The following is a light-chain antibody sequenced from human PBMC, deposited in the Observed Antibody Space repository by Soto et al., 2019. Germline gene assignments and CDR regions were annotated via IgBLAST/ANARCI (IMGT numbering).Light chain of an antibody. V-gene: IGLV3-21*02. CDR2: DDS. CDR3: QVWDLRSDQSL. J-gene: IGLJ1*01. Sequence: SYELAQPPSVSVAPGQTARITCGGNNIASKSVHWYQQRPGQAPVLVLYDDSNQPSGIPARFSGSNSGSTATLTISSVEAGDEADYFCQVWDLRSDQSLFGAGTRAAVL. CDR1: NIASKS.